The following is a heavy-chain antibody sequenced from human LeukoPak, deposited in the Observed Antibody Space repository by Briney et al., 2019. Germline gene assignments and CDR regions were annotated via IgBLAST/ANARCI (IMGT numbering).Heavy chain of an antibody. V-gene: IGHV4-59*01. J-gene: IGHJ6*02. Sequence: SETLSLTCTVSGGSTSSYYWSWVRQPPGKGLEWIGYIYYSGSTKYNPSLKSRVTISADTSKNQFSLKLSSVTAADTAVYYCARERVTLVRDYGLDVWGQGTTVTVSS. D-gene: IGHD3-10*01. CDR1: GGSTSSYY. CDR2: IYYSGST. CDR3: ARERVTLVRDYGLDV.